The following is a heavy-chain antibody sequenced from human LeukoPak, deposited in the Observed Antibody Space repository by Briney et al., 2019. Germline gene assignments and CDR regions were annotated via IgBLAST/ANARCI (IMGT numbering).Heavy chain of an antibody. J-gene: IGHJ4*02. CDR1: GFTFVKHA. Sequence: PGRSLRLSCAASGFTFVKHALHWVRQAPGKGLEWVSALSGSGDDTYYADSVKGRFTISRDNSKNTLYLQMNSLRAEDTAVYYCAVQRGGDGYNTFDYWGQGTLVTVSS. D-gene: IGHD5-24*01. CDR2: LSGSGDDT. CDR3: AVQRGGDGYNTFDY. V-gene: IGHV3-23*01.